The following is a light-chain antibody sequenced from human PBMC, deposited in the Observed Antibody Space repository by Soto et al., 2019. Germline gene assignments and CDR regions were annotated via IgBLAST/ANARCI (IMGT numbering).Light chain of an antibody. J-gene: IGKJ1*01. Sequence: DIQMTQSPSTLSASLGDRVTITCRASQTISAWLAWYQQKPGKAPKLFIYRASSLESGVPSRFRGSGSGTEFTLTISSLQPEDFATYYCQQNFNFPRTFGQGTKVDIK. CDR1: QTISAW. V-gene: IGKV1-5*03. CDR3: QQNFNFPRT. CDR2: RAS.